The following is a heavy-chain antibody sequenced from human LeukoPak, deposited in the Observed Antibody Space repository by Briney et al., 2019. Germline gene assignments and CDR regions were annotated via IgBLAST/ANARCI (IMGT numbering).Heavy chain of an antibody. J-gene: IGHJ4*02. Sequence: SETLSLTCTVFGGSISSYYWSWIRQPPGKGLEWIGYIYYSGSTKYNPSLKSRVTISVDTSKNQFSLKLSSVTAADTAVYYCARVRANYYDSSGPKYYFDYWGQGTLVTVSS. CDR2: IYYSGST. CDR3: ARVRANYYDSSGPKYYFDY. D-gene: IGHD3-22*01. V-gene: IGHV4-59*01. CDR1: GGSISSYY.